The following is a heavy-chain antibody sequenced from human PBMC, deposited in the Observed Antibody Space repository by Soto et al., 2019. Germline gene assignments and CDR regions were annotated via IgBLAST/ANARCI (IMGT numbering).Heavy chain of an antibody. D-gene: IGHD6-13*01. J-gene: IGHJ6*02. V-gene: IGHV1-18*01. CDR1: GYTFTSYG. CDR2: ISAYNGNT. Sequence: QVQLVQSGAEVKKPGASVKVSCKASGYTFTSYGISWVRQAPGQGLEWMGWISAYNGNTNYAQKLQXXXTXXTDTPTSTAYMELRSLRSDDTAVYYCASFSIAATDPYGMDVWGQGTTVTVSS. CDR3: ASFSIAATDPYGMDV.